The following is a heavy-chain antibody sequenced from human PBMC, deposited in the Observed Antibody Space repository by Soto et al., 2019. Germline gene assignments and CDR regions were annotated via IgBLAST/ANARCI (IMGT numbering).Heavy chain of an antibody. Sequence: GESLKISCVGSGFRISNYFMSWVRQAPGKGLEWVANIKEDGSEKYYVESVKGRFTISRDNAKNSLYLQVNSLRDEDTAVYYCASHRFRGMDVWGQGATVTVSS. V-gene: IGHV3-7*03. CDR3: ASHRFRGMDV. CDR2: IKEDGSEK. D-gene: IGHD3-10*01. CDR1: GFRISNYF. J-gene: IGHJ6*02.